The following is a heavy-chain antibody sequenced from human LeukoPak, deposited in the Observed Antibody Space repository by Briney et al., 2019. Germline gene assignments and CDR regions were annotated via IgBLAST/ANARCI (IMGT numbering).Heavy chain of an antibody. J-gene: IGHJ6*02. V-gene: IGHV3-73*01. CDR2: IRSKANSYAT. CDR1: GFTFSGSA. D-gene: IGHD2-2*01. Sequence: GGSLRLSCAASGFTFSGSAMHWVRQASGKGLEWVGRIRSKANSYATAYAASVKGRFTISRDDSKNTAYLQMNSLKTEDTAVYYCTSDIVVVPVARPYYYGMDVWGQGTTVTVSS. CDR3: TSDIVVVPVARPYYYGMDV.